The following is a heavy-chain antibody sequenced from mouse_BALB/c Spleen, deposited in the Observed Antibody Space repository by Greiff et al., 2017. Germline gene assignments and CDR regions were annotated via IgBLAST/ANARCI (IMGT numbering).Heavy chain of an antibody. V-gene: IGHV1-7*01. D-gene: IGHD1-1*01. Sequence: VQLQQSGAELAKPGASVKMSCKASGYTFTSYWMHWVKQRPGQGLEWIGYINPSTGYTEYNQKFKDKATLTADKSSSTAYMQLSSLTSEDSAVYYCAREGYYYGGFAYWGQGTLVTVSA. CDR2: INPSTGYT. CDR3: AREGYYYGGFAY. CDR1: GYTFTSYW. J-gene: IGHJ3*01.